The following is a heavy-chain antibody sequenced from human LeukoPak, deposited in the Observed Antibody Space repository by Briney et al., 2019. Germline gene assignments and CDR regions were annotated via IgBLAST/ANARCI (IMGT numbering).Heavy chain of an antibody. CDR3: ARERYCSSTSCYEEGSNY. V-gene: IGHV1-18*01. CDR2: ISAYNGNT. CDR1: GYTFTSYG. D-gene: IGHD2-2*01. Sequence: ASVKVSCKASGYTFTSYGISWVRQAPGQGLEWMEWISAYNGNTNYAQKLQGRVTMTTDTSTSTAYMELRSLRSDDTAVYYCARERYCSSTSCYEEGSNYWGQGTLVTVSS. J-gene: IGHJ4*02.